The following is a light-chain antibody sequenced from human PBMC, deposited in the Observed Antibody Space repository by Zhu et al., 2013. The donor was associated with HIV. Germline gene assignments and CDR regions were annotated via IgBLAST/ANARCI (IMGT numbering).Light chain of an antibody. CDR1: QSVRGDF. V-gene: IGKV3-20*01. CDR2: GAS. Sequence: DIVLTQSPGTLSLSPGERATLSCRASQSVRGDFLAWYQQKPGQAPRVVIYGASSRATGIPDRFSGSGSGTDFTLTVSSLQSDDVAIYYCQHYNSWPPWTFGQGTKVEVK. CDR3: QHYNSWPPWT. J-gene: IGKJ1*01.